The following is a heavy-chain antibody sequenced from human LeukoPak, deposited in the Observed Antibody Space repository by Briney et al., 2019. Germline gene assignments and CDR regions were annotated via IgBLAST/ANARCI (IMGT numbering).Heavy chain of an antibody. CDR3: ARPMIRGVKWFDP. D-gene: IGHD3-10*01. J-gene: IGHJ5*02. CDR2: INHSGNT. CDR1: GGTFSGYY. Sequence: SETLSLTCAVSGGTFSGYYWSWIRQPPGKGLEWIGEINHSGNTNYNPSLKSRLTISVDTSNNQFSLKLSSVTAADTAVYYCARPMIRGVKWFDPWGQGTLVTVSS. V-gene: IGHV4-34*01.